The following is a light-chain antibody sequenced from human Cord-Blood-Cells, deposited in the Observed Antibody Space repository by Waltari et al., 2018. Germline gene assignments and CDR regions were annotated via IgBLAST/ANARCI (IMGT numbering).Light chain of an antibody. Sequence: QSALTQPPSATGSPGQSVTISCTGTSSDVGGYNYVTCHQQHPGKAPKLMIYEVSKRPSGVPDRFSGSTSGNTASLTVSGLQAEDEADYCCSSYAGSNNLVFGGGTKLTVL. V-gene: IGLV2-8*01. CDR2: EVS. J-gene: IGLJ2*01. CDR3: SSYAGSNNLV. CDR1: SSDVGGYNY.